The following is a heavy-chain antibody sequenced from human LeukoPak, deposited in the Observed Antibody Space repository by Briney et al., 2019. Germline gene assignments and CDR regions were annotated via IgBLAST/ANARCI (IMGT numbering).Heavy chain of an antibody. CDR3: SRRGLRSQTEKPYYGVDF. V-gene: IGHV3-7*01. CDR2: IKQDETDK. Sequence: RGCLRLSRAASGFTFSSCWVSGVREAPGKGLECVADIKQDETDKDYAGSAKGLITSSRANAKNSLYLQMNSLRAENTAVYYCSRRGLRSQTEKPYYGVDFWGQGTTVTVSS. J-gene: IGHJ6*02. CDR1: GFTFSSCW. D-gene: IGHD3-3*01.